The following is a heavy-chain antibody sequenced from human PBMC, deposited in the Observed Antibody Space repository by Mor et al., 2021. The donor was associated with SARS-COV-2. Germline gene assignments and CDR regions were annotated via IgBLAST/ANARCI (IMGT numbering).Heavy chain of an antibody. CDR3: ARDYDFWSGPDY. D-gene: IGHD3-3*01. Sequence: IFDADSVKGRFTISRDNSKNTLYLQMNSLRAEDTAVYYCARDYDFWSGPDYWGQGTLVTVSS. V-gene: IGHV3-30*01. J-gene: IGHJ4*02. CDR2: I.